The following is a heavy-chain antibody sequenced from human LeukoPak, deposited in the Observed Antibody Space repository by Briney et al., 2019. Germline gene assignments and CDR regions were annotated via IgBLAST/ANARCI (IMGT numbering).Heavy chain of an antibody. D-gene: IGHD5-18*01. Sequence: GGSLRLSCAASGFTFSSYEMNWVRQAPGKGLEWVSYISRSGSTIYYADSVKGRFTISRDNAKNSLYLQMNSLRAEDTAVYYCARPRGYTYGYGDHWGQGTLVTGSS. V-gene: IGHV3-48*03. CDR2: ISRSGSTI. CDR3: ARPRGYTYGYGDH. J-gene: IGHJ4*02. CDR1: GFTFSSYE.